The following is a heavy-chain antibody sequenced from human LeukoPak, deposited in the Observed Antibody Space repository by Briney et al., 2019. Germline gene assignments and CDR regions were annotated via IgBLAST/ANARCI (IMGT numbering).Heavy chain of an antibody. D-gene: IGHD3-22*01. V-gene: IGHV3-30*18. Sequence: GGSLRLSCAASGFTFSSYGMHWVRQAPGKGLEWVAVMSYDGSNKYYADSVKGRFTISRDNSNNTLYLQMNSVRAEDTAVYYCAKGRRGSSYVHYFDTWGQGTLVIVSS. CDR2: MSYDGSNK. CDR1: GFTFSSYG. J-gene: IGHJ1*01. CDR3: AKGRRGSSYVHYFDT.